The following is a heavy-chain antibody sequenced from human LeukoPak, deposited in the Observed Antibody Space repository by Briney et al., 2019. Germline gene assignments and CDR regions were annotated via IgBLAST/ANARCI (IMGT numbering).Heavy chain of an antibody. Sequence: PSETLSLTCTVSGGSISSSSYYWGWIRQPPGKGLEWIGSIYYSGSTYYNPSLKSRVTISVDTSKNQFSLKLSSVTAADTAVYYCAGYGDYVGNWFDPWGQGTLVTVS. CDR2: IYYSGST. J-gene: IGHJ5*02. CDR1: GGSISSSSYY. CDR3: AGYGDYVGNWFDP. V-gene: IGHV4-39*01. D-gene: IGHD4-17*01.